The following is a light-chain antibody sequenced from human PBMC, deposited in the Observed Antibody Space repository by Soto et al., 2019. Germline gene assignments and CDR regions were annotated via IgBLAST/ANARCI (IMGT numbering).Light chain of an antibody. CDR1: SSNIGSNT. J-gene: IGLJ2*01. CDR2: SNN. V-gene: IGLV1-44*01. Sequence: QPVLTQPPSASGTPGQRVTISCSGSSSNIGSNTVNWYQQLPGTAPKLLIYSNNQRHSGVPDRFSGSKSGTSASLAISGLQSEDEADYYCAAWDDSLKGLVFGGGTKVTVL. CDR3: AAWDDSLKGLV.